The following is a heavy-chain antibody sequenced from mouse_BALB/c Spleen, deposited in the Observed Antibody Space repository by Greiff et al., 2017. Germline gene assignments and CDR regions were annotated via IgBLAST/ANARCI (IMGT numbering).Heavy chain of an antibody. D-gene: IGHD1-1*01. CDR2: IWGDGST. CDR3: ARESHHYYGSSWGFAY. CDR1: GFSLTGYG. Sequence: QVQLKESGPGLVAPSQSLSITCTVSGFSLTGYGVNWVRQPPGKGLEWLGMIWGDGSTDYNSALKSRLSISKDNSKSQVFLKMNSLQTDDTARYYCARESHHYYGSSWGFAYWGQGTLVTVSA. V-gene: IGHV2-6-7*01. J-gene: IGHJ3*01.